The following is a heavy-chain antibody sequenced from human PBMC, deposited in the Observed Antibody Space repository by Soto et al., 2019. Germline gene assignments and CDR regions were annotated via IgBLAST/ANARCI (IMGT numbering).Heavy chain of an antibody. CDR3: ASRSCTSGLCPLEF. V-gene: IGHV3-21*01. Sequence: PGGSLRLSCAASGFTFSTYDMSWVRHAPGKGLEWVSSISSGATYRYYADSVRGRFTISRDNTKDSLYLQMNSLRAEDTAVYYCASRSCTSGLCPLEFWGQGTLVTVSS. CDR2: ISSGATYR. CDR1: GFTFSTYD. D-gene: IGHD2-8*01. J-gene: IGHJ4*02.